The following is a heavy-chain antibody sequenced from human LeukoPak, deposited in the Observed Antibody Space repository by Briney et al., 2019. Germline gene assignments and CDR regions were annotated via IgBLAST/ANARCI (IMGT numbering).Heavy chain of an antibody. D-gene: IGHD3-10*01. J-gene: IGHJ6*02. CDR3: ARDLTVVRGVITIYYGMDV. V-gene: IGHV1-2*02. CDR2: INPNSGGT. Sequence: GASVKVSCKASGYTFTGYYMHWVRQAPGQGLEWMGWINPNSGGTNYAQKFQGRVTMTRDTSISTAYIELSRLRSDDTAVYYCARDLTVVRGVITIYYGMDVWGQGTTVTVSS. CDR1: GYTFTGYY.